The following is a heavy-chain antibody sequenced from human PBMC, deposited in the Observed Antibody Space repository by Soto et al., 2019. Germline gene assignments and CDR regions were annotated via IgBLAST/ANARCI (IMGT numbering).Heavy chain of an antibody. V-gene: IGHV3-23*05. CDR3: ATNLDDFLDY. CDR1: GFTLSSNA. Sequence: PGGSLRLSCAASGFTLSSNAMSWVRQAPGKGLQWVSSIDASGSGRYYADSVKGRFTISRDNAKNSLYLQMNSLRAEDTAVYYCATNLDDFLDYWGQGTLVTVSS. J-gene: IGHJ4*02. CDR2: IDASGSGR. D-gene: IGHD3-3*01.